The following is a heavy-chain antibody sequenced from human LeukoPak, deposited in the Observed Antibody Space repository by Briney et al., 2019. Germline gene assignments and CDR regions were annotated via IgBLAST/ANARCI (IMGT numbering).Heavy chain of an antibody. CDR1: GTSISTFY. CDR2: ISNSGTT. CDR3: AKDRYSYGPDYFDY. V-gene: IGHV4-4*08. Sequence: KPSETLSLTCIVSGTSISTFYWSWIRQRPGKGLEWSAYISNSGTTNYNPSLKSRVTVSGDTSKNHFSLKLSSLTAADTALYYCAKDRYSYGPDYFDYWGQGTLVTVSS. D-gene: IGHD5-18*01. J-gene: IGHJ4*02.